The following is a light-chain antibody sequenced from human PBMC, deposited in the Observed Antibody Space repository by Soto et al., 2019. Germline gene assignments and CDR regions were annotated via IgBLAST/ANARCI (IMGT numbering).Light chain of an antibody. V-gene: IGLV2-14*01. CDR1: SSDIGSYNY. Sequence: QSALTQPASVSGSPGQSITISCTGTSSDIGSYNYVSWYQQHPGKAPKLMIYEVTNRPSGVSNRFSGSKSGNTASLTISGLQAEDEADYYCTSYTGRGTLVVFGGGTKVTVL. CDR2: EVT. J-gene: IGLJ3*02. CDR3: TSYTGRGTLVV.